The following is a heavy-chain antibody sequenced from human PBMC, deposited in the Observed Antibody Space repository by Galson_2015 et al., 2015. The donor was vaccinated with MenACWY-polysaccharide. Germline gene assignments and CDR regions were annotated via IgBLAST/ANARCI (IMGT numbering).Heavy chain of an antibody. Sequence: SLRLSCAASGFTFSDFGMHWVRQAPGKGLEWVAVIWYDGGKKYYADSVKGRFTISRDNSKNTLYLEMNSLRAEDTAVYYCAKVRMAAQPHWFDPWGQGTLVTVSS. V-gene: IGHV3-30*18. CDR2: IWYDGGKK. CDR1: GFTFSDFG. J-gene: IGHJ5*02. D-gene: IGHD6-6*01. CDR3: AKVRMAAQPHWFDP.